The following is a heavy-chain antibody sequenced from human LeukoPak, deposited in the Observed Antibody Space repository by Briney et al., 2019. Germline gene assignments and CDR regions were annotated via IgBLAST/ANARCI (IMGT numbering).Heavy chain of an antibody. J-gene: IGHJ4*02. V-gene: IGHV3-53*01. D-gene: IGHD2-2*01. CDR3: ASHCSSISCYSAPYSFDY. CDR1: GFTVSSNY. Sequence: GGSLRLSCAASGFTVSSNYMSWVRQAPGKGLEWVSVIYSGGSTYYADSVKGRFTISRDNSKNTLYLQMNSLRAEDTAVYYCASHCSSISCYSAPYSFDYWGQGTLVTVSS. CDR2: IYSGGST.